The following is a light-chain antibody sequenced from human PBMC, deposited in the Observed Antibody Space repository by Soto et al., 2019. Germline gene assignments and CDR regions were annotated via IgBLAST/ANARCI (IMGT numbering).Light chain of an antibody. J-gene: IGLJ2*01. CDR1: SGHRSYI. V-gene: IGLV4-60*03. CDR3: ENWDSNTRV. Sequence: QSVLTQSSSASASLGSSVKITCTLSSGHRSYIIAWHQQQPGTAPRYLMKLEDSGGYNRGSGVPDRFSGSSSGADRYLTISNLQSEDEADYYCENWDSNTRVFGGGTKLTVL. CDR2: LEDSGGY.